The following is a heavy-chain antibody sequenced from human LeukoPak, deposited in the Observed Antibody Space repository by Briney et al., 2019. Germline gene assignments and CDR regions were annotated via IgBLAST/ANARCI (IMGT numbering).Heavy chain of an antibody. Sequence: SETLSLSCSVSSGYITSDDWSRVRQPAGGGLEWIGRVSSSGSANYNPSLKSRVTISADRSKNQISLKMTSVTAADTAVYYCTREIDYGGYDFYYYMDVWGEGTTVTVSS. V-gene: IGHV4-4*07. CDR3: TREIDYGGYDFYYYMDV. J-gene: IGHJ6*03. CDR1: SGYITSDD. CDR2: VSSSGSA. D-gene: IGHD4-17*01.